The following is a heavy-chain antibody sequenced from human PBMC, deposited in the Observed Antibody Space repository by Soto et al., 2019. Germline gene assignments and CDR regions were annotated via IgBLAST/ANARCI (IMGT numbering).Heavy chain of an antibody. J-gene: IGHJ4*02. CDR1: GGSISSGGYS. V-gene: IGHV4-30-2*01. CDR3: ARVPAY. Sequence: SETLSLTCAVSGGSISSGGYSWSWIRQPPGKGLEWIGYIYHSGSTYYNPSLKSRVIISVDRSKNQFSLKLSSVTAADTAVYTCARVPAYWGQGPLVSVSS. CDR2: IYHSGST.